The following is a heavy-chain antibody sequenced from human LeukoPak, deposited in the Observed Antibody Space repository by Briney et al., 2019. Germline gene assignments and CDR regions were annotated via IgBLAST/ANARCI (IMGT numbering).Heavy chain of an antibody. J-gene: IGHJ5*02. D-gene: IGHD3-16*01. CDR3: ARQRPGERRFYP. CDR2: INYSGNT. Sequence: SETLSLTCAVSGGSIRNDYGRWIRQPPGKGLEWIAYINYSGNTNYNPSLESRVTISVDTSKNLFSLKFTSVTAADTAVYYCARQRPGERRFYPCGQRTLVTVSS. CDR1: GGSIRNDY. V-gene: IGHV4-59*08.